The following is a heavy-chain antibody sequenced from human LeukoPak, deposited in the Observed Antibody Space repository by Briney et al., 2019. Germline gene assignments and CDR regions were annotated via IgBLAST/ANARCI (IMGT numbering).Heavy chain of an antibody. CDR2: ISSNGANT. V-gene: IGHV3-64*01. CDR1: GFPFSTYA. D-gene: IGHD3-22*01. Sequence: PGGSLRLSCAASGFPFSTYAMHWVRQAPGEGLEYVSAISSNGANTYYGNSVKGRFTISRDNSKNTLDLQMGSLRAEDTAVYYCARRGSGYSQNYFDYWGQGTLVTVSS. J-gene: IGHJ4*02. CDR3: ARRGSGYSQNYFDY.